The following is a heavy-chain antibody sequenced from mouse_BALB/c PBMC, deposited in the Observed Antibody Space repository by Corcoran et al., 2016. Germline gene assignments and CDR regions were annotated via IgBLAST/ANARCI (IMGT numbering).Heavy chain of an antibody. D-gene: IGHD2-2*01. CDR3: ARGGYEGAMDY. CDR2: INTYTGEP. CDR1: GYTFTNYG. V-gene: IGHV9-1*02. J-gene: IGHJ4*01. Sequence: QIQLVQSGPELKKPGETVKISCKASGYTFTNYGMNWVKQAPGKGLKWMGWINTYTGEPTYADDFKGRFAFSLETSASTAYLQINNLKNEDMATYFCARGGYEGAMDYWGQGTSVTVSS.